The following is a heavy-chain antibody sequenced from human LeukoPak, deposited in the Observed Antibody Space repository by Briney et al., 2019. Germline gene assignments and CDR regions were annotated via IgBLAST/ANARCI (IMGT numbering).Heavy chain of an antibody. V-gene: IGHV4-34*01. Sequence: SETLSLTCAVYGGSFSGYYWSWIRQPPGKGLEWIGEINHSGSTNYNPSLKSRVTISVDTSKNQFSLKLSSVTAADTAVYYCARGLRFDPWGQGTLVAVSS. CDR3: ARGLRFDP. D-gene: IGHD2-15*01. CDR2: INHSGST. CDR1: GGSFSGYY. J-gene: IGHJ5*02.